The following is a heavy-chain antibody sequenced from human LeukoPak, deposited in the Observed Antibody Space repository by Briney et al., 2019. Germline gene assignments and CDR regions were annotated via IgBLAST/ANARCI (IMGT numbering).Heavy chain of an antibody. Sequence: GGSLRLSCAASGFTFSSYAMSWARHPPGKGLEWVSAISGSGGSTYYADSVKGRFTISRDNSKNTLYLQMNSLRAEDTAVYYCAKGKVDQYNWFDPWGQGTLVTVSS. J-gene: IGHJ5*02. D-gene: IGHD5-12*01. V-gene: IGHV3-23*01. CDR2: ISGSGGST. CDR3: AKGKVDQYNWFDP. CDR1: GFTFSSYA.